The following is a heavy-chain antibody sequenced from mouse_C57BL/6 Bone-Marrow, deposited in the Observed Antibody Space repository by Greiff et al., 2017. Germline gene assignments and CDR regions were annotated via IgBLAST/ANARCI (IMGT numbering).Heavy chain of an antibody. CDR1: GYTFTDYY. V-gene: IGHV1-75*01. CDR3: ARSLYYGSSYGWFAY. J-gene: IGHJ3*01. Sequence: VQLQQSGPELVKPGASVKISCKASGYTFTDYYINWVKQRPGQGLEWIGWIFPGSGSTYYNEKFKGKATLTVDKSSSTAYMLLSSLTSEDSAVYFCARSLYYGSSYGWFAYWGQGTLVTVSA. CDR2: IFPGSGST. D-gene: IGHD1-1*01.